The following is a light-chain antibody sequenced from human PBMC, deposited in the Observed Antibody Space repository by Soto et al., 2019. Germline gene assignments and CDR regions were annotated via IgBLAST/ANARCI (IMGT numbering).Light chain of an antibody. J-gene: IGLJ2*01. CDR3: QSYDSSLSGWL. CDR1: SSNIGAGYD. CDR2: GNT. V-gene: IGLV1-40*01. Sequence: QSVLTQPPSVSGAPGQRVTISCTGSSSNIGAGYDVHWYQQLPGTAPKLLVHGNTDRPSGVPDRFSGSKSGTSASLAITGLQAEDAADYYCQSYDSSLSGWLFGGGTKLTVL.